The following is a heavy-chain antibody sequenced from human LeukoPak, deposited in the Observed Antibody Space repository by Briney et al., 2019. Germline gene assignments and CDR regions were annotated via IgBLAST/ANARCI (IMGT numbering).Heavy chain of an antibody. Sequence: PGGSLRLSCAASGFTFSSYGMHWVRQAPGKGLEWVSVIYSGGSTYYADSVKGRFTISRDNSKNTLYLQMNSLRAEDTAVYYCAREGDGFDPWGQGTLVTVSS. CDR3: AREGDGFDP. CDR1: GFTFSSYG. V-gene: IGHV3-53*01. J-gene: IGHJ5*02. D-gene: IGHD3-16*01. CDR2: IYSGGST.